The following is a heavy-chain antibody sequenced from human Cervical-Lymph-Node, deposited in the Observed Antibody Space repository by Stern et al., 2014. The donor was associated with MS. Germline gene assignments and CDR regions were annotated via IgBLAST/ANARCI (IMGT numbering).Heavy chain of an antibody. V-gene: IGHV4-4*07. D-gene: IGHD1-14*01. CDR1: GGSISSYY. CDR3: ARDSDRRKAGRVFDY. CDR2: IYSTGST. J-gene: IGHJ4*02. Sequence: QVQLQQSGPGLVRPSETLSLTCTVSGGSISSYYWTWIRQPAGKGLEWIGRIYSTGSTDYNPSLASRVTMSVATPNNQFSLGVRSVTAADTAVYYCARDSDRRKAGRVFDYWGQGTLVTVSS.